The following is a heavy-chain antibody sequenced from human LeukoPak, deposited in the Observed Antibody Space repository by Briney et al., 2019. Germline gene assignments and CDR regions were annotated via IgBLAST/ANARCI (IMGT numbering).Heavy chain of an antibody. CDR1: GFSFSSYG. CDR3: SMDLSGAHDY. J-gene: IGHJ4*02. V-gene: IGHV3-33*03. CDR2: IWYDGSHK. D-gene: IGHD2-2*03. Sequence: GGSLRLSCAASGFSFSSYGMHWVRQAPGKGLEWVAVIWYDGSHKYYADSVRGRFTISRDNAENTLYLQMNSLRVEDTAVYYCSMDLSGAHDYWGQGSVVTISS.